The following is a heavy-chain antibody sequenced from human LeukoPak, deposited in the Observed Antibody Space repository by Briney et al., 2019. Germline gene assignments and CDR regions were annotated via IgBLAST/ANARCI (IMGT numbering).Heavy chain of an antibody. CDR1: GFTFDDYA. CDR2: ISWNSGSI. CDR3: AKDRSSSRYDYFDY. D-gene: IGHD6-13*01. V-gene: IGHV3-9*01. J-gene: IGHJ4*02. Sequence: GRSLRLSCAASGFTFDDYAMRWVRQAPGKGLEWVSGISWNSGSIGYADSVKGRFTISRDNAKNSLYLQMNSLRAEDTALYYCAKDRSSSRYDYFDYWGQGTLVTVSS.